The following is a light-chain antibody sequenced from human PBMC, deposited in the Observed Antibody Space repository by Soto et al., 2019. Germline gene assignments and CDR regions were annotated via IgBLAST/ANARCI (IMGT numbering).Light chain of an antibody. Sequence: EIFLTQSPFTLSLSPVALATLSCRVSQSVSRNYLAWYQQKPGQAPRLLIYTASRRATGIPDRFSGSGSGTDFALTISRLEPEDSAVYYCQQYSRAPITFGQGTRLEIK. V-gene: IGKV3-20*01. CDR2: TAS. J-gene: IGKJ5*01. CDR1: QSVSRNY. CDR3: QQYSRAPIT.